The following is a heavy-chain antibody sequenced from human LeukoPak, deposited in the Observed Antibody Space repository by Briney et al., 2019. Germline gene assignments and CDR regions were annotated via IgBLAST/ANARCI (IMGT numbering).Heavy chain of an antibody. D-gene: IGHD3-22*01. CDR3: ARSRRDYYDSSGYYSLDY. J-gene: IGHJ4*02. CDR1: GGSISSYY. CDR2: IYYSGST. Sequence: SETLSLTCTVSGGSISSYYWSWIRQPPGKGLEWIGYIYYSGSTNYNPSLKSRVTISVDTSKNQFSLKLNSVTDADTAVYYCARSRRDYYDSSGYYSLDYWGQGTLVTVSS. V-gene: IGHV4-59*01.